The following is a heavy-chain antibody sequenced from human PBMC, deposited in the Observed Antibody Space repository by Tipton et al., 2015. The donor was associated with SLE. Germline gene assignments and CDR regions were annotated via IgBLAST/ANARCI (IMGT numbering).Heavy chain of an antibody. Sequence: TLSLTCTVSGGSISSSSYYWGWIRQPRGKGLEWIGSINYSGSTISVDTSKNQFSLRLRSVTAADTAVYYCARQTTIGWPSWAFDVCGQGTMVTVSS. J-gene: IGHJ3*01. D-gene: IGHD1/OR15-1a*01. V-gene: IGHV4-39*01. CDR1: GGSISSSSYY. CDR3: ARQTTIGWPSWAFDV. CDR2: INYSGS.